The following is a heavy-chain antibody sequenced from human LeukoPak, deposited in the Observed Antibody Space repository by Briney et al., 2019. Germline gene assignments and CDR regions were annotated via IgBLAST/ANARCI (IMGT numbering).Heavy chain of an antibody. J-gene: IGHJ3*02. CDR3: ARDSAVAGTDAFDI. D-gene: IGHD6-19*01. CDR2: IYSGGST. V-gene: IGHV3-66*01. Sequence: GGSLRLSCAASGFTVSSNYMSSVRQAPGKGLEWVSVIYSGGSTYYADSVKGRFTISRDNSKNTLYLQMNSLRAEDTAVYYCARDSAVAGTDAFDIWGQGTVVTVSS. CDR1: GFTVSSNY.